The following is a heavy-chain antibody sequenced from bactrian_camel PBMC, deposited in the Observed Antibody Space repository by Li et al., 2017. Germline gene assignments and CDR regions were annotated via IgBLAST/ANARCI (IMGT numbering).Heavy chain of an antibody. CDR1: GFTYVIYD. J-gene: IGHJ4*01. V-gene: IGHV3S40*01. D-gene: IGHD4*01. CDR2: INSGSGRT. Sequence: VQLVESGGGLVQPGGSLRLSCAYSGFTYVIYDTNWVRQAPGKGLEWVSGINSGSGRTTYADSVQGRFTISRDNAKNTLYLQMDNLKTEDTAVYYCGQGWDYTGYLLGPGTQVTV.